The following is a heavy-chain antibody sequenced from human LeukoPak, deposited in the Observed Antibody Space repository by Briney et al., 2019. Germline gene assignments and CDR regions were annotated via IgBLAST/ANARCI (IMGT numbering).Heavy chain of an antibody. D-gene: IGHD3-22*01. CDR2: ISAYNGNT. V-gene: IGHV1-18*01. J-gene: IGHJ4*02. Sequence: ASVKVSCKASGYTFTSYGISWVRQAPGQGLEWMGWISAYNGNTNYAQKLQGRVTMTTDTSTTTAYMELRSLSSDDTAVYYCARRTGSGYYLYYFDYWGQGTLVTVSS. CDR3: ARRTGSGYYLYYFDY. CDR1: GYTFTSYG.